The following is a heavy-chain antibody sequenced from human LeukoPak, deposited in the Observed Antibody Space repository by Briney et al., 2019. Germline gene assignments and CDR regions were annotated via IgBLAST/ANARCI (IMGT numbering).Heavy chain of an antibody. V-gene: IGHV4-59*12. J-gene: IGHJ4*02. CDR2: IYYSGST. Sequence: SETLSLTCTVSGGSISSYYWSWIRQPPGKGLEWIGYIYYSGSTNYNPSLKSRVTISVDTSKNQFSLKLSSVTAADTAVYYCARDRYSSGWYRDYWGQGTLVTVSS. D-gene: IGHD6-19*01. CDR1: GGSISSYY. CDR3: ARDRYSSGWYRDY.